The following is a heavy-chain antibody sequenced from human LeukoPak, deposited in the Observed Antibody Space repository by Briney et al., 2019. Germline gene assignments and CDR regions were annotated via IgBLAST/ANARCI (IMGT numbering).Heavy chain of an antibody. CDR1: GGSISSYY. CDR2: IYYSGST. CDR3: ASFYCSGGSCYKYYSYYYMDV. D-gene: IGHD2-15*01. Sequence: PSETLSLTCTVSGGSISSYYWSWIRQPPGKGLEWIGSIYYSGSTYSNPSLQSRVTISVDTSKNQFSLKLNSVTAADTAVYYCASFYCSGGSCYKYYSYYYMDVWGKGTTVTISS. J-gene: IGHJ6*03. V-gene: IGHV4-39*01.